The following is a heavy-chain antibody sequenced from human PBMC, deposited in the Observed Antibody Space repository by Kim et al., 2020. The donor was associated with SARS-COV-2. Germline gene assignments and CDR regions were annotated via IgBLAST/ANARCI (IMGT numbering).Heavy chain of an antibody. CDR1: GFTVSSNY. J-gene: IGHJ6*02. D-gene: IGHD5-12*01. CDR2: IYSGGST. CDR3: ARDRASYERFYYYYGMDV. V-gene: IGHV3-53*01. Sequence: GGSLRLSCAASGFTVSSNYMSWVRQAPGKGLEWVSVIYSGGSTYYADSVKGRFTISRDNSKNTLYLQMNSLRAEDTAVYYCARDRASYERFYYYYGMDVWGQGTTVTVSS.